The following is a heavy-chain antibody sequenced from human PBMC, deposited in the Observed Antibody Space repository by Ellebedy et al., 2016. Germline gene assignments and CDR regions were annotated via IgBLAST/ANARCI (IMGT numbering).Heavy chain of an antibody. D-gene: IGHD3-22*01. J-gene: IGHJ4*02. CDR1: GFTFSSYW. CDR3: AQDRYYYDSSGYSTS. CDR2: INSDGSST. Sequence: GESLKISCAASGFTFSSYWMHWVRQAPGKGLVWVSRINSDGSSTSYADSVKGRFTISRDNAKNTLYLQMNSLRAEDTAVYYCAQDRYYYDSSGYSTSWGQGTLVTVSS. V-gene: IGHV3-74*01.